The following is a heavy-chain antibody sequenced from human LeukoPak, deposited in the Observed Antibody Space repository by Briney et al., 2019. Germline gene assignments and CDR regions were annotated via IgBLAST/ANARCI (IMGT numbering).Heavy chain of an antibody. V-gene: IGHV1-69*05. J-gene: IGHJ3*02. CDR2: IIPIFGTA. CDR1: GGTFSSYA. D-gene: IGHD1-26*01. Sequence: SVKVSCKASGGTFSSYAISWVRQAPGQGLEWMGGIIPIFGTANYAQKFQGRVTITTDESTSTAYMELSSLRSEDTAVYYCARVYNGISNAFDIWGQGTMVTVSS. CDR3: ARVYNGISNAFDI.